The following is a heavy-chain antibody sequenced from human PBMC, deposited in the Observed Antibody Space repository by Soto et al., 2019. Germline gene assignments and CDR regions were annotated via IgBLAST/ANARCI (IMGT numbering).Heavy chain of an antibody. J-gene: IGHJ6*02. Sequence: GASGKVSCKASGGTFSSYAISWVQQAPGQGLEWMGGIIPIFGTANYAQKFQGRVTITADESTSTAYMELSSLRSEDTAVYYCATLPKLLSYSYYGMDVWGQGTTVTVSS. CDR3: ATLPKLLSYSYYGMDV. CDR1: GGTFSSYA. D-gene: IGHD3-10*01. CDR2: IIPIFGTA. V-gene: IGHV1-69*13.